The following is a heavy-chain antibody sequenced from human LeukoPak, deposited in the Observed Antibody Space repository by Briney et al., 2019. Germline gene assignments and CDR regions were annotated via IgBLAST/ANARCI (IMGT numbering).Heavy chain of an antibody. CDR1: GYTFTGYY. D-gene: IGHD2-2*01. CDR2: INPNSGGT. Sequence: ASVKVSCKASGYTFTGYYMHWVRQAPGQGLEWMGWINPNSGGTNYAQKFQGRVTMTRDTSISTAYMELSRLRSDDTAAYYCARDPIVVVPAATRNGMDVWGQGTTVTVSS. V-gene: IGHV1-2*02. CDR3: ARDPIVVVPAATRNGMDV. J-gene: IGHJ6*02.